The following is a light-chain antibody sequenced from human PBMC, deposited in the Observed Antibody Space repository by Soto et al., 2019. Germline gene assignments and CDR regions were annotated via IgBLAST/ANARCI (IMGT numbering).Light chain of an antibody. V-gene: IGKV1-39*01. CDR1: QSISSY. CDR2: SAS. Sequence: DIQMTQSPSSLSASVGDRVTITCRASQSISSYLNWYQQKPGKAPKLLIYSASSLQSGVPSRFSGSGSGTDFTLTISSLRPEDFVAYYYQQSYSTPLYTFGQGTKLEIK. CDR3: QQSYSTPLYT. J-gene: IGKJ2*01.